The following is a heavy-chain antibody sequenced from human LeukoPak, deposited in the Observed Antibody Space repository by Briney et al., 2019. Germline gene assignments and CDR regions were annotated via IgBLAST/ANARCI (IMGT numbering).Heavy chain of an antibody. J-gene: IGHJ4*02. D-gene: IGHD6-6*01. Sequence: GGSLRLSCAASGFTFSTYAMTWVRQAPGKGLEWVSAISGSGGSTYYADSVKGRFTISRDNSKNTLYLQMKSLRADDTAVYYCAKSGSSWSHYFDYWGQGTLVTVSS. CDR3: AKSGSSWSHYFDY. CDR1: GFTFSTYA. V-gene: IGHV3-23*01. CDR2: ISGSGGST.